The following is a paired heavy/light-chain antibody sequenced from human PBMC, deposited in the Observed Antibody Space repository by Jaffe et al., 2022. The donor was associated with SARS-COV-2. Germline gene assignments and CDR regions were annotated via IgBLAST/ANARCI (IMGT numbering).Light chain of an antibody. Sequence: DIVMTQSPDSLAVSLGERATINCKSSESLFYSSDNKNYLAWYQQKPGQPPKMLISWASTRESGIPDRFSGSGSGTYFTLTISSLQAEDVAIYYCQQYFDTHWTFGLGTKVEIK. CDR3: QQYFDTHWT. V-gene: IGKV4-1*01. J-gene: IGKJ1*01. CDR2: WAS. CDR1: ESLFYSSDNKNY.
Heavy chain of an antibody. CDR3: TGLWRGS. Sequence: VHLEQSGGGLVNPGGSLRVSCVASGFTFSNAWMNWVRQSPGKGLEWVGRIKTRTDGGTTDYAPPVKGRFTISRDDSKNTVYLHMNNLRADDSAVYYCTGLWRGSWGQGSMVTVSS. D-gene: IGHD2-21*01. V-gene: IGHV3-15*01. J-gene: IGHJ5*02. CDR1: GFTFSNAW. CDR2: IKTRTDGGTT.